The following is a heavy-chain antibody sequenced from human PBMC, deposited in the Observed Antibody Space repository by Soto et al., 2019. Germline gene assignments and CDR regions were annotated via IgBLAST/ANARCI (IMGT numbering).Heavy chain of an antibody. V-gene: IGHV1-18*01. CDR1: GYTFTSYG. D-gene: IGHD2-15*01. CDR2: ISAYNGNT. CDR3: ARDYSGGRGKDYYGMDV. Sequence: ASVKVSCKASGYTFTSYGISWVRQAPGQGLEWMGWISAYNGNTNYAQKLQGRVTMTTDTSTSTAYMELRSLRSDDTAVYYCARDYSGGRGKDYYGMDVWGQGTTVTVSS. J-gene: IGHJ6*02.